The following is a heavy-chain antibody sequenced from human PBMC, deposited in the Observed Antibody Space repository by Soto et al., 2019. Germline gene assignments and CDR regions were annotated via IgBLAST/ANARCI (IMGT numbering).Heavy chain of an antibody. CDR2: IKQGGIER. D-gene: IGHD4-17*01. Sequence: EVQLVESGGDLAQPGGSLRLSCAASGFTLSNFWVNWVRQAPGKGLEWVANIKQGGIERNYVDSVKGRFTISRDDTKNSLFLQMNNLRVEDAAIYYGLVTTSAVDIWGRGTTVTVSS. V-gene: IGHV3-7*01. CDR3: LVTTSAVDI. J-gene: IGHJ3*02. CDR1: GFTLSNFW.